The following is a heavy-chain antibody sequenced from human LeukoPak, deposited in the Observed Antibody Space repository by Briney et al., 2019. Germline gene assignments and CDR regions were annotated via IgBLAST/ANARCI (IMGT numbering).Heavy chain of an antibody. CDR3: AKALGGSWYFPADQ. J-gene: IGHJ4*02. V-gene: IGHV3-9*03. CDR1: GFTFNDYA. Sequence: GGSLRLSCVASGFTFNDYAMHWVRQAPGEGLEWVSSINWSSGSIGYADSVKGRFTISRDNANNSLYLQINSLRVEDMAFYYCAKALGGSWYFPADQWGQGTLVTVPS. D-gene: IGHD2-15*01. CDR2: INWSSGSI.